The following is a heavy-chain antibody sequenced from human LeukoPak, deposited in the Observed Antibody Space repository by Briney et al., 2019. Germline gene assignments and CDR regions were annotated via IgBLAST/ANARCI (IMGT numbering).Heavy chain of an antibody. Sequence: GESLKISCKGSGYIFTSYWIGWVRQMPAKGLEWMGIIFPGDSDTRYSPSFPGQVTISADKSISTAYLQWSSLKASDTAMYYCARPNYYDSSGSAMDVWGKGTTVTVSS. J-gene: IGHJ6*03. CDR2: IFPGDSDT. CDR3: ARPNYYDSSGSAMDV. V-gene: IGHV5-51*01. D-gene: IGHD3-22*01. CDR1: GYIFTSYW.